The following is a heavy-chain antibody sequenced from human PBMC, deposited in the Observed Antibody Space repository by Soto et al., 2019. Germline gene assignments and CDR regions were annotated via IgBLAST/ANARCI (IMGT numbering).Heavy chain of an antibody. CDR3: ARDPFGYSSSWYKVGEEGYFDY. Sequence: GGSLRLSCAASGFTFSSYGMHWVRQAPGKGLEWVAVIWYDGSNKYYADSVKGRFTISRDNSKNTLYLQMNSLRAEDTTVYYCARDPFGYSSSWYKVGEEGYFDYWGQGTLVTVSS. D-gene: IGHD6-13*01. J-gene: IGHJ4*02. CDR2: IWYDGSNK. CDR1: GFTFSSYG. V-gene: IGHV3-33*01.